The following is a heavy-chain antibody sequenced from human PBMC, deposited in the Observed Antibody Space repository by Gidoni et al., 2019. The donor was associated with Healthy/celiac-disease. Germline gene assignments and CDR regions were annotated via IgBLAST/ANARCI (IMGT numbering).Heavy chain of an antibody. D-gene: IGHD3-22*01. Sequence: QVQLVQSGAAVKKPGASVEVSCKASGYTFTSYAMHWVRQAPGQRLEWMGWINAGNGNTKYSQKFQGRVTITRDTSASTAYMELSSLRSEDTAVYYCARDSGYDSSGYYYQENYFDYWGQGTLVTVSS. V-gene: IGHV1-3*01. CDR2: INAGNGNT. CDR3: ARDSGYDSSGYYYQENYFDY. CDR1: GYTFTSYA. J-gene: IGHJ4*02.